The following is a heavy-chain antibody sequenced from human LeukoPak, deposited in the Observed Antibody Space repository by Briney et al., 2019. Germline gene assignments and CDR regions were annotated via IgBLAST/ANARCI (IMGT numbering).Heavy chain of an antibody. D-gene: IGHD6-13*01. Sequence: SVNVSCKASGGTFSSYAISWVRQAPGQGLEWMGGIIPIFGTANYAQKFQGRVTITADESTSTAYMELSSLRSEDTAVYYCAMSSSWYLSNWFDPWGQGTLVTVSS. CDR2: IIPIFGTA. V-gene: IGHV1-69*13. CDR3: AMSSSWYLSNWFDP. J-gene: IGHJ5*02. CDR1: GGTFSSYA.